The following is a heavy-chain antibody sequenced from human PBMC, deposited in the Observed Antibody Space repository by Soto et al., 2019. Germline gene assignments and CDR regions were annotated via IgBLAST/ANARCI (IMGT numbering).Heavy chain of an antibody. CDR2: ISYDGSNK. Sequence: QVQLVESGGGVVQPGRSLRLSCAASGFTFSSYAMHWXXXXXXXXXXXXAVISYDGSNKYYADSVKGRFTISRDNXXXXXXXXXXXXXXXXXXXXXXXXXXXXXXXXXXXXXLDIWGQGTMVTVSS. V-gene: IGHV3-30-3*01. CDR1: GFTFSSYA. CDR3: XXXXXXXXXXXXXXXLDI. J-gene: IGHJ3*02.